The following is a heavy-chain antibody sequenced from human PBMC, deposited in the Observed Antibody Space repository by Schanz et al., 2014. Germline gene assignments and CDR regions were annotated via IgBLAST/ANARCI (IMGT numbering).Heavy chain of an antibody. J-gene: IGHJ6*02. V-gene: IGHV4-34*02. CDR3: ARDSVRGATGGYGMDV. CDR1: GGSFSSNY. CDR2: IYHSGNT. D-gene: IGHD2-8*02. Sequence: QVQLQQWGAGLLKPSETLSLTCAVYGGSFSSNYWSWIRQPPGKGLEWIGEIYHSGNTNYNASLKSRVTISVDKSKNQFSRKVRSVTAADTAVYYCARDSVRGATGGYGMDVWGQGTTVTVSS.